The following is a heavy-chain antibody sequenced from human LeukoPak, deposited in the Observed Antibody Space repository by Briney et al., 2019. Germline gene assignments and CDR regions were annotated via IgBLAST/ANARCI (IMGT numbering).Heavy chain of an antibody. CDR1: GGSISSYY. V-gene: IGHV4-59*01. CDR3: ARYIVATTRGYYYGMDV. D-gene: IGHD5-12*01. Sequence: SESLSLTCTVSGGSISSYYWSWIRQPPGKGLEWIGYIYYSGSTNYNPSLKSRVTISVETTKNQFSLKLSSVTAADTAVYYCARYIVATTRGYYYGMDVWGQGTTVTVS. J-gene: IGHJ6*02. CDR2: IYYSGST.